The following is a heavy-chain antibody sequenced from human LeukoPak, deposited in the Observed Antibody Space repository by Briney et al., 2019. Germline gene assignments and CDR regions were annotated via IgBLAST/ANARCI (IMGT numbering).Heavy chain of an antibody. J-gene: IGHJ4*02. CDR2: IIPIFGTA. CDR1: VCTFIIYA. CDR3: AREVAVAGHFDY. V-gene: IGHV1-69*05. Sequence: SVNVSFKASVCTFIIYAISWVRQAPGQGREWMGGIIPIFGTANYAQKFQGRVTITTDESTSTAYMELSSLRSEDTAVYYCAREVAVAGHFDYWGQGTLVTVSS. D-gene: IGHD6-19*01.